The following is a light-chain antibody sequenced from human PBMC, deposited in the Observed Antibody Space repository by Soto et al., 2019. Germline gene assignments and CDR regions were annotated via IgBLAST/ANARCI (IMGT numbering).Light chain of an antibody. CDR3: QKYNTAPLT. V-gene: IGKV1-27*01. CDR1: QSFSTY. Sequence: DFQMTQPPASLSASEGDRVTITCRASQSFSTYLAWYQQKPGKVPKLLISGISTLQSGVPSRFSGSGYGTEFTLTISNLQPEDVATYYCQKYNTAPLTFGGGTKVDIK. CDR2: GIS. J-gene: IGKJ4*01.